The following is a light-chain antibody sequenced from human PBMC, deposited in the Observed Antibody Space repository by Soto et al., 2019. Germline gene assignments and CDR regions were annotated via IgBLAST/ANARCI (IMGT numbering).Light chain of an antibody. Sequence: EIVMPQSPATLSVSPGERATLSCRASQSVSSNLSWYXQKXXXXPXXXIYETATRATGIPARFSGNGSGTEFTLTISSPQSEDVAFNYCQQENNWPLWTFGQGTKVDI. V-gene: IGKV3D-15*01. CDR2: ETA. J-gene: IGKJ1*01. CDR1: QSVSSN. CDR3: QQENNWPLWT.